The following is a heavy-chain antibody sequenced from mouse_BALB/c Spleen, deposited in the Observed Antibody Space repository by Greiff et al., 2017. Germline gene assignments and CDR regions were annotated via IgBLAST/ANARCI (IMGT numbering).Heavy chain of an antibody. CDR2: IWAGGST. V-gene: IGHV2-9*02. Sequence: VQLVESGPGLVAPSQSLSITCTVSGFSLTSYGVHWVRQPPGKGLEWLGVIWAGGSTNYNSALMSRLSISKDNSKSQVFLKMNSLQTDDTAMYYCARDDRTGLAYWGQGTLVTVSA. CDR1: GFSLTSYG. D-gene: IGHD4-1*01. CDR3: ARDDRTGLAY. J-gene: IGHJ3*01.